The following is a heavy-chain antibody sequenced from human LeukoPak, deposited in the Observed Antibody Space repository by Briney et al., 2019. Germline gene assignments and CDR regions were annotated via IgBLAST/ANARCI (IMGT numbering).Heavy chain of an antibody. V-gene: IGHV3-15*01. D-gene: IGHD6-13*01. CDR2: IKSKTDSGNT. Sequence: PGGSLRLSCAASGFTFSNDAMSWVRQAPGKGLEWVGRIKSKTDSGNTDYAAPVKGRFTISRDDSKNTLYLQMNSLKTEDTAVYYCTTDFSQAGVDWGQGTLVTVSS. CDR1: GFTFSNDA. J-gene: IGHJ4*02. CDR3: TTDFSQAGVD.